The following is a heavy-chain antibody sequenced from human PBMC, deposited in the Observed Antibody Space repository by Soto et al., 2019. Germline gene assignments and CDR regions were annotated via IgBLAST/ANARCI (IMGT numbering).Heavy chain of an antibody. CDR3: ARDYYASGSYYLD. V-gene: IGHV1-2*02. D-gene: IGHD3-10*01. CDR2: INPNSGGT. Sequence: GSVKVSCKASGYTFTGYYMHWVRQAPGQGLEWMGWINPNSGGTNYAQKFQGRVTMTSDTSISTAYMELSRLRSDDTAVYYCARDYYASGSYYLDWGQGTLVTVSS. CDR1: GYTFTGYY. J-gene: IGHJ4*02.